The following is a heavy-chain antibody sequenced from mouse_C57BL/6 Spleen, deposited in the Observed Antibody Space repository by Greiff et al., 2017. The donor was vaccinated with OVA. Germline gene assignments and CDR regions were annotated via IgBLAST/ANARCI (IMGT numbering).Heavy chain of an antibody. J-gene: IGHJ4*01. CDR2: IWSDGST. CDR1: GFSLTSYG. CDR3: ARGNDGYSPYARDY. V-gene: IGHV2-6*03. D-gene: IGHD2-3*01. Sequence: QVQLKESEPGLVAPSQSLSITCTVSGFSLTSYGVHWVRQPPGKGLEWLVVIWSDGSTTYNSALKSRLSISKDNSKSQVFLKMNSLQTDDTAMDDCARGNDGYSPYARDYGGQGTSVTVAS.